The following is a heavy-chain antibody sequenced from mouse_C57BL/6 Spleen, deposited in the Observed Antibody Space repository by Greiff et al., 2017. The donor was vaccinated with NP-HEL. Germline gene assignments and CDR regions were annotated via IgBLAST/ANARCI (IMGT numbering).Heavy chain of an antibody. CDR3: ARYVQHEIHFDY. CDR2: IYPGDGDT. Sequence: VQLQQSGAELVKPGASVKISCKASGYAFSSYWMNWVKQRPGKGLEWIGQIYPGDGDTNYNGKFKGKATLTADKSSSTSYMHLSSLTTEDSAVYIRARYVQHEIHFDYWGQGTTLTVSS. V-gene: IGHV1-80*01. J-gene: IGHJ2*01. CDR1: GYAFSSYW. D-gene: IGHD5-1-1*01.